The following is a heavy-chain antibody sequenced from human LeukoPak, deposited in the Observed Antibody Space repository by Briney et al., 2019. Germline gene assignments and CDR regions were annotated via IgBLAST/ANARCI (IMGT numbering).Heavy chain of an antibody. V-gene: IGHV3-11*04. D-gene: IGHD5-18*01. CDR1: GFTFSSSA. J-gene: IGHJ4*02. Sequence: GGSLRLSCAASGFTFSSSAMSWIRQAPGKGLEWVSYISSSGSTIYYADSVKGRFTISRDNAKNSLYLQMNSLRAEDTAVYYCARADSYGYIGVFDYWGQGTLVTVSS. CDR2: ISSSGSTI. CDR3: ARADSYGYIGVFDY.